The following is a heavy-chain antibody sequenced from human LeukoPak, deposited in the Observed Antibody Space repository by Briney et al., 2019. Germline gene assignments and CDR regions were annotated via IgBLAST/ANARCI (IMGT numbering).Heavy chain of an antibody. J-gene: IGHJ3*02. CDR1: GYTLTELS. D-gene: IGHD6-13*01. V-gene: IGHV1-24*01. CDR3: ATVKLRIAAARDAFDI. CDR2: FDPEDGET. Sequence: ASVTVSCKVSGYTLTELSMHWVRQAPGKGLEWMGGFDPEDGETIYAQKFQGRVTMTEDTSTDTAYMELSSLRSEDTAVYYCATVKLRIAAARDAFDIWGQGTMVTVSS.